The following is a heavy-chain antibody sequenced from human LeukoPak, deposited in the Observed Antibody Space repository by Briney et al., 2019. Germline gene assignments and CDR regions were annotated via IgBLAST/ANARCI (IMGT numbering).Heavy chain of an antibody. CDR1: GQSSTTYR. CDR3: ARGYRSTTHCHFDS. Sequence: SETLSLTCSVSGQSSTTYRWSWIRQSAAKGLEWMGRIDEDGSTTYSPSLRSRVTVSADTSKNQVSLKLKFVTAADTAVYFCARGYRSTTHCHFDSWGRGTLVTVSS. V-gene: IGHV4-4*07. CDR2: IDEDGST. D-gene: IGHD2-2*01. J-gene: IGHJ5*01.